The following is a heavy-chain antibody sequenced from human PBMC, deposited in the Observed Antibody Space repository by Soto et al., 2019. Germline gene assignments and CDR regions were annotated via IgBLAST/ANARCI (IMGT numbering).Heavy chain of an antibody. D-gene: IGHD6-13*01. CDR3: SRAEYSSSWSPYYYYYGMDV. V-gene: IGHV3-30*14. Sequence: QVQLVESGGGVVQPGRSLRLSCAVSGFTFDSYPMHWVRQAPGKGLEWVAVVSYDGTKEYYADSVKGRFTISRDNSKSTLSLQMNSRRADDTAVYYGSRAEYSSSWSPYYYYYGMDVWGQGTTVAVSS. CDR1: GFTFDSYP. J-gene: IGHJ6*02. CDR2: VSYDGTKE.